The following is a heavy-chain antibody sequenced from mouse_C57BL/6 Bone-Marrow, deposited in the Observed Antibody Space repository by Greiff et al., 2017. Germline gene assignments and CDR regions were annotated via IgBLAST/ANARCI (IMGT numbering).Heavy chain of an antibody. Sequence: EVKLVESGGGLVKPGGSLKLSCAASGFTFSSYAMSWVRQTPEKRLEWVATISDGGSYTYYPDNVKGRFTISRDNAKNNLYLQMSHLKSEDTAMYYCARDQDGSSYWYVDVWGTGTTVTVSS. J-gene: IGHJ1*03. D-gene: IGHD1-1*01. CDR2: ISDGGSYT. V-gene: IGHV5-4*01. CDR1: GFTFSSYA. CDR3: ARDQDGSSYWYVDV.